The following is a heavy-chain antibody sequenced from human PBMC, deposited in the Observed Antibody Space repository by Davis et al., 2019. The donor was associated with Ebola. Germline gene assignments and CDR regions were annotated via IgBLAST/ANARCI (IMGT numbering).Heavy chain of an antibody. CDR3: ARDITMVQGPSLFDY. CDR1: GYTFTSYG. Sequence: ASVKVSCKASGYTFTSYGISWVRQAPGQGLEWMGWISAYNGNTNYAQKLQGRVTMATDTSTSTAYMELRSLRSDDTAVYYCARDITMVQGPSLFDYWGQGTLVTVSS. CDR2: ISAYNGNT. J-gene: IGHJ4*02. V-gene: IGHV1-18*01. D-gene: IGHD3-10*01.